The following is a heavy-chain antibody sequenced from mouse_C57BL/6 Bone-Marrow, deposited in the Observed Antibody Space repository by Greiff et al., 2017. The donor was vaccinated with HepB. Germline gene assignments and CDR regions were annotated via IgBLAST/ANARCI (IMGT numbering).Heavy chain of an antibody. CDR2: IRSKSSNYAT. V-gene: IGHV10-3*01. CDR1: GFTFNTYA. D-gene: IGHD1-1*01. Sequence: EVKLVESGGGLVQPKGSLKLSCAASGFTFNTYAMHWVRQAPGKGLEWVARIRSKSSNYATYYADSVKDRFTISRDDSQSMLYLQMNNLKTEDTAMYYCVRELGNDYGSSYVENYYAMDYWGQGTSVTVSS. J-gene: IGHJ4*01. CDR3: VRELGNDYGSSYVENYYAMDY.